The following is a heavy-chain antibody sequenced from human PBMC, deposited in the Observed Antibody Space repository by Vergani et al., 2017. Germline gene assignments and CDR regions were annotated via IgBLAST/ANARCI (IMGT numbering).Heavy chain of an antibody. D-gene: IGHD2-21*01. V-gene: IGHV4-38-2*01. Sequence: QVQLQESGPGLVKPSETLSLTCAVSGYSISSGYYWGWIRQPPGKGLEWIGSIYHSGSTYYNPSLKSRVTISVDTSKNQFSLTLSSVTAADTAVYYCATQIPPHIVVAADDAFDIWGQGTMVTVSS. J-gene: IGHJ3*02. CDR1: GYSISSGYY. CDR3: ATQIPPHIVVAADDAFDI. CDR2: IYHSGST.